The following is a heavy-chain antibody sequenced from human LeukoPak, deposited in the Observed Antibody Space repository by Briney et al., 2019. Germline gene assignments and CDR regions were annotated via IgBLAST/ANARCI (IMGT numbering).Heavy chain of an antibody. V-gene: IGHV1-58*01. D-gene: IGHD5-18*01. Sequence: SVKVSCKASGFTFTSSAVQWVRQARGQRLEWIGLIVVGSGNTNYAQKFQERVTITRDMSTSTAYMELSSLRSEDTAVYYCAAGLANSYGYWDYYYYYGMDVWGQGTTVTVSS. J-gene: IGHJ6*02. CDR1: GFTFTSSA. CDR2: IVVGSGNT. CDR3: AAGLANSYGYWDYYYYYGMDV.